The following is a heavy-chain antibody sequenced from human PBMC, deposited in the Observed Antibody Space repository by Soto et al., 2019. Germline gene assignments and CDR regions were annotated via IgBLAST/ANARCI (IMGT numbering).Heavy chain of an antibody. D-gene: IGHD3-9*01. Sequence: SETLSHTGTVSGGSISHFYWSWIRQAPGKGLGWLGYIYNSGSTNYNPSLKCRVTMSMDTSKTLFSLNLSSVSAADSAVYFCAASYYAILTGYFAFDIWGHGTMVTV. V-gene: IGHV4-59*01. CDR3: AASYYAILTGYFAFDI. J-gene: IGHJ3*02. CDR1: GGSISHFY. CDR2: IYNSGST.